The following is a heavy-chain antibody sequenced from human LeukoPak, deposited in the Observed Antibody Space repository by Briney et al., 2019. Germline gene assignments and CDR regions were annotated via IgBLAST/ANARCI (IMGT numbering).Heavy chain of an antibody. D-gene: IGHD3-3*01. CDR1: GYTFTTYT. CDR2: INAGNGNT. V-gene: IGHV1-3*03. CDR3: ARARYETRIWPKSRYDYYHYMDV. J-gene: IGHJ6*03. Sequence: ASVKVSCKASGYTFTTYTIHWVRQAPGQRLEWMGWINAGNGNTKYSQEFQDRVTITRDTSASTAYMELSSLRSEDMAVYYCARARYETRIWPKSRYDYYHYMDVWGKGTTVTISS.